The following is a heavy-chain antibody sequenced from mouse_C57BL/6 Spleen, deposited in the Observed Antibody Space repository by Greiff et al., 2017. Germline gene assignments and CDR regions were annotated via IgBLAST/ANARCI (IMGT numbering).Heavy chain of an antibody. CDR3: TRSLYYGSSYDAMDY. Sequence: VQLQQSGAELVRPGASVTLSCKASGYTFTDYEMHWVKQTPVHGLEWIGAIDPETGGTAYNQKFKGKAILTADKSSSTAYMELRSLTSEDSAVYYCTRSLYYGSSYDAMDYWGQGTSVTVSS. D-gene: IGHD1-1*01. V-gene: IGHV1-15*01. CDR2: IDPETGGT. J-gene: IGHJ4*01. CDR1: GYTFTDYE.